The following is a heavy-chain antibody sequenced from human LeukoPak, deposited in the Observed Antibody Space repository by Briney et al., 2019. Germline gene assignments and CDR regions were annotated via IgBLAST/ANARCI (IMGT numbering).Heavy chain of an antibody. V-gene: IGHV6-1*01. D-gene: IGHD1-7*01. Sequence: SQTLSLTCAISGDSVSSNSVAWNWIRQSPSRGLEWLGRAYNRSRRGRHNAISVRTLINIATNSTRYKFYLQLSSVTPEDTAVYYCARGTNSTFDIWGQGTMVTVSS. J-gene: IGHJ3*02. CDR2: AYNRSRRGR. CDR1: GDSVSSNSVA. CDR3: ARGTNSTFDI.